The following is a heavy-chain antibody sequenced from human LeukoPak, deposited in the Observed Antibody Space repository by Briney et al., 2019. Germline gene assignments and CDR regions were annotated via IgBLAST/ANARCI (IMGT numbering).Heavy chain of an antibody. V-gene: IGHV4-34*01. CDR2: INHSGST. Sequence: SETLSLTCAVYGGSFSGYYWSWIRQPPGKGLEWIGEINHSGSTNYNPSLKSRVTISVDTSKKQFSLKLSSVTAADTAVYYCARDSSGWPLDYWGQGTLVTVSS. J-gene: IGHJ4*02. CDR3: ARDSSGWPLDY. CDR1: GGSFSGYY. D-gene: IGHD6-19*01.